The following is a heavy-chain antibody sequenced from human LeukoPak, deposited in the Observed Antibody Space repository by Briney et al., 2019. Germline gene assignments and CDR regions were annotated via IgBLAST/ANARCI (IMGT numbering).Heavy chain of an antibody. CDR2: TNPNSGNT. D-gene: IGHD2-2*01. CDR3: ARGPQLYYYMDV. J-gene: IGHJ6*03. V-gene: IGHV1-8*01. CDR1: GYTFTSYD. Sequence: SVKVSCKASGYTFTSYDINWVRQATGQGLEWMGWTNPNSGNTGYAQKFQGRVTMTRNTSISTAYMELSSLRSEDTAVYYCARGPQLYYYMDVWGKGTTVTVSS.